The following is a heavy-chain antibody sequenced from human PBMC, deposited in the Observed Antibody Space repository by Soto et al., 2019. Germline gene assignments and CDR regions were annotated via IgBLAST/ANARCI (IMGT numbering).Heavy chain of an antibody. CDR2: TYSTSKWYN. J-gene: IGHJ6*02. D-gene: IGHD3-16*02. Sequence: SQTLSLTCAISGDSVSSNSAAWNWIRQSPSGGLEWLGRTYSTSKWYNDYAVSVKSRITINADTSKNQFTLQLISVTPEDTAVYYCARCPLLAKFGGVLGLGMDVWGQGTTVTVSS. CDR3: ARCPLLAKFGGVLGLGMDV. CDR1: GDSVSSNSAA. V-gene: IGHV6-1*01.